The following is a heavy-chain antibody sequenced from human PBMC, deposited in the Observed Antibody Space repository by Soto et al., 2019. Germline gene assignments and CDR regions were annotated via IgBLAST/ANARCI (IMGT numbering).Heavy chain of an antibody. V-gene: IGHV1-3*01. CDR2: INAANGNT. D-gene: IGHD6-13*01. J-gene: IGHJ3*02. CDR1: VYIFTSYA. CDR3: ASNALRISADGIGAFDI. Sequence: ASVKVSCKASVYIFTSYAFHWVRLAPGHRLEWMGWINAANGNTKYSQKLQGRITITRDTSASTAYMGLSSLRSEDTAVYYCASNALRISADGIGAFDIWGQGTLVTVSS.